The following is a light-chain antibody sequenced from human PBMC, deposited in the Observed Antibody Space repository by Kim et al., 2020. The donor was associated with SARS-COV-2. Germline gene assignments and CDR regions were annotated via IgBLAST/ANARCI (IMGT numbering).Light chain of an antibody. Sequence: ASVGDRVTITCRASHSVSLWLAWYQQKPGKSPKLLIYRATDLESGIPSRFSGSGSETDFTLTISSLQPDDFATYYCQQYNNFSWSFGHGTKVDIK. CDR3: QQYNNFSWS. CDR1: HSVSLW. V-gene: IGKV1-5*03. J-gene: IGKJ1*01. CDR2: RAT.